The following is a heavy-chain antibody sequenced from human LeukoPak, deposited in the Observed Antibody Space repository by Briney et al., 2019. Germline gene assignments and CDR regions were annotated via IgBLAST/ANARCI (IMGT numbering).Heavy chain of an antibody. V-gene: IGHV4-4*07. CDR3: ASSSWKKPFDY. CDR2: IHTSGTT. Sequence: SETLSHTCSVSGVSISFYYWNWIRQPAGKGLEWIGRIHTSGTTNYNPPLKSRVTMSIDTSQKKFSLNLTAVTAADTAVYYCASSSWKKPFDYGGEGALVTVSS. CDR1: GVSISFYY. D-gene: IGHD1-1*01. J-gene: IGHJ4*02.